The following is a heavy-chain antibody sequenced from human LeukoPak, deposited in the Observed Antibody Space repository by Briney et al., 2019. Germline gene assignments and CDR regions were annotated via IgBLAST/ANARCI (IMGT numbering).Heavy chain of an antibody. V-gene: IGHV3-30-3*01. CDR1: GFTFSSYA. J-gene: IGHJ6*02. D-gene: IGHD3-3*01. CDR3: ARVKDFWSGYYSYYYSMDV. CDR2: ISYDGSNK. Sequence: GRSLRLSCAASGFTFSSYAMHWVRQAPGKGLEWVAVISYDGSNKYYADSVKGRFTISRDNSKNTLYLQMNSLRAEDTAVYYCARVKDFWSGYYSYYYSMDVWGQGTTVTVSS.